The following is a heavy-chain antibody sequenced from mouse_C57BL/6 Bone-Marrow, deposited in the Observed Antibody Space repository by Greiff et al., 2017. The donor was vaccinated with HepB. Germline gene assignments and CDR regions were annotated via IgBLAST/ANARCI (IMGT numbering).Heavy chain of an antibody. CDR1: GYSITSGYY. Sequence: EVQLVESGPGLVKPSQSLSLTCSVTGYSITSGYYWNWIRQFPGNKLEWMGYISYDGSNNYNPSLKNRISITRDTSKNQFFLKLNSVTTEDTATYYCARGGSSYDYFDYWGQGTTLTVSS. CDR3: ARGGSSYDYFDY. CDR2: ISYDGSN. V-gene: IGHV3-6*01. J-gene: IGHJ2*01. D-gene: IGHD1-1*01.